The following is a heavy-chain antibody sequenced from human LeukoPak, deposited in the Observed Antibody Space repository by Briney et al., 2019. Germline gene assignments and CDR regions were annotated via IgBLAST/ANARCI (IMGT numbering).Heavy chain of an antibody. CDR3: AKPAYWTTYYFDY. CDR2: ISGSGGST. D-gene: IGHD3/OR15-3a*01. V-gene: IGHV3-23*01. J-gene: IGHJ4*02. CDR1: GFTFSSYA. Sequence: PGGSLRLSCAASGFTFSSYAMSWVRQAPGKGLEWVSAISGSGGSTYYADSVKGRFTISRDNSKNTLYLQMSSLRAEDTAVYCCAKPAYWTTYYFDYWGQGTLVTVSS.